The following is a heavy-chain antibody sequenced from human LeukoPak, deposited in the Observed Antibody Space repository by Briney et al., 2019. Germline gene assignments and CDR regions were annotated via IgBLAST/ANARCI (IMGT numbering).Heavy chain of an antibody. D-gene: IGHD2-2*01. CDR2: ISGSGGST. CDR1: GFIFSSYA. V-gene: IGHV3-23*01. J-gene: IGHJ4*02. CDR3: AKDRDCSSTSCYGGNY. Sequence: PGGSLRLSCAASGFIFSSYAMSWVRQAPGKGLEWVSTISGSGGSTYYADSVKGRFTISRDNSKNTVYLQMNSLRAEDTAVYYCAKDRDCSSTSCYGGNYWGQGTLVTVSS.